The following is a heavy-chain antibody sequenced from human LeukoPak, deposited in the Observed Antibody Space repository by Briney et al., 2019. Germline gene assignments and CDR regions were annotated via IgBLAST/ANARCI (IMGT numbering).Heavy chain of an antibody. CDR2: IYYSGST. J-gene: IGHJ4*02. Sequence: PSETPSLTCTVSGGSVSSGSYYWSWIRQPPGKGLEWIGYIYYSGSTNYNPSLKSRVTISVDTSKNQFSLKLSSVTAADTAVYYCARVTIFGVATDYWGQGTLVTVSS. CDR3: ARVTIFGVATDY. CDR1: GGSVSSGSYY. V-gene: IGHV4-61*01. D-gene: IGHD3-3*01.